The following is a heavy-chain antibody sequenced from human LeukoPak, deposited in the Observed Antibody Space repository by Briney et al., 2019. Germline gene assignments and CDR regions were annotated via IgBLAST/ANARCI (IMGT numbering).Heavy chain of an antibody. CDR3: ARDRVDSYCDSTGGYFDY. V-gene: IGHV4-59*01. D-gene: IGHD3-22*01. CDR2: IYYSGST. J-gene: IGHJ4*02. CDR1: GVSISSYY. Sequence: SETLSLTCTVSGVSISSYYWSWIRQPPGKGLEWIGYIYYSGSTNYNPSLKSRVTISVDTSKNQFSLKLSSVTAADTAVYYCARDRVDSYCDSTGGYFDYWGQGTLVTVSS.